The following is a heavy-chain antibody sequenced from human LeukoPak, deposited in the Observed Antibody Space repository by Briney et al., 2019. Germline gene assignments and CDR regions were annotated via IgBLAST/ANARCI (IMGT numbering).Heavy chain of an antibody. V-gene: IGHV3-23*01. Sequence: GGSLRLSCSSSGFIFSSYEMSWVRQAPGKGLEWVSSISGSGDRTIYADSVRGRFIISRDKSKNTLYLQMSSLRAEDTAVYYCAKVPEPDYYFDYWGQGSLVTVSS. J-gene: IGHJ4*02. CDR3: AKVPEPDYYFDY. CDR1: GFIFSSYE. CDR2: ISGSGDRT.